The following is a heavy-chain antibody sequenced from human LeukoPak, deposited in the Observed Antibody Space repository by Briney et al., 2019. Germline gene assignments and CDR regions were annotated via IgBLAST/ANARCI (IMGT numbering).Heavy chain of an antibody. CDR2: IKQDGSEK. V-gene: IGHV3-7*03. J-gene: IGHJ4*02. Sequence: PGGSLRLSCAASGFTFSSYWMSWVRQAPGKGLEWVANIKQDGSEKYYVDSVKGRFTISRDNAKNSLYLQMNSLRAEDTAVYYCARDRHYYDSSGEDFDYWGQGTLVTVSS. D-gene: IGHD3-22*01. CDR3: ARDRHYYDSSGEDFDY. CDR1: GFTFSSYW.